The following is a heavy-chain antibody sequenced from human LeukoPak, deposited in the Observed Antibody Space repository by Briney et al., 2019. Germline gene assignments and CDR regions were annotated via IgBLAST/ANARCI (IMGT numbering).Heavy chain of an antibody. CDR2: INHSGST. CDR1: GGSFSGYY. V-gene: IGHV4-34*01. J-gene: IGHJ5*02. D-gene: IGHD4-17*01. CDR3: ARAPSFYGDYWSWFDP. Sequence: SETLSLTCAVYGGSFSGYYWSWIRQPPGKGLEWIGEINHSGSTNYNPSLKSRVTISVDTSKNQFSLKLSSVTAADTAVYYCARAPSFYGDYWSWFDPWGQGTLVTVSS.